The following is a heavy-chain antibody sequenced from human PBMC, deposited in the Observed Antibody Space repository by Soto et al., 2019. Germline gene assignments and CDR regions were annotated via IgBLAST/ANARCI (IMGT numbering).Heavy chain of an antibody. Sequence: EVQLVESGGGLVQPGRSLRLSCVASGFIADDYAMHWVRQAPGKGLEWVSGISSNSATINYADSVKGRFTISRDNAKNSLFLQMNSLSPEDTAFYYCVKDMKWGGMTTIHYFDSWGQGTLVTVSS. D-gene: IGHD4-17*01. CDR1: GFIADDYA. CDR3: VKDMKWGGMTTIHYFDS. J-gene: IGHJ4*02. CDR2: ISSNSATI. V-gene: IGHV3-9*02.